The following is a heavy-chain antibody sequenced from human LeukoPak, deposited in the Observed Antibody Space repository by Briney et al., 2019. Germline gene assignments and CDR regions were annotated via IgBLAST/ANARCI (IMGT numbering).Heavy chain of an antibody. V-gene: IGHV3-9*01. CDR3: VKADCSSTSCLADS. J-gene: IGHJ4*02. D-gene: IGHD2-2*01. CDR1: GFTFDDYA. CDR2: MNWNGVNT. Sequence: GGSLRLSCAASGFTFDDYAMHWVRQGPGKGLEWVSGMNWNGVNTDYADSVKGRFTISRENAQNSLYLQMSSLRPEDTALYYCVKADCSSTSCLADSWGQGTPVIVSS.